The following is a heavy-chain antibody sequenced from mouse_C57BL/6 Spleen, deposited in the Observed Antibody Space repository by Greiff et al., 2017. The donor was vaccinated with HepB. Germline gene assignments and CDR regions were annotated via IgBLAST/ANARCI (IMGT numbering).Heavy chain of an antibody. J-gene: IGHJ4*01. Sequence: VQLQESGAELARPGASVKLSCKASGYTFTSYGISWVKQRTGQGLEWIGEIYPRSGNTYYNEKFKGKATLTADKSSSTAYMEIRSLTSEDSAVYFCARRGTTVVEDYAMDYWGQGTSVTVSS. CDR2: IYPRSGNT. V-gene: IGHV1-81*01. CDR1: GYTFTSYG. CDR3: ARRGTTVVEDYAMDY. D-gene: IGHD1-1*01.